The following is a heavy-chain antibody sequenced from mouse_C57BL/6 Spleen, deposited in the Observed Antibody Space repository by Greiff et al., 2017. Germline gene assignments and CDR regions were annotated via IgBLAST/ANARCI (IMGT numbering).Heavy chain of an antibody. CDR1: GFTFSDYG. J-gene: IGHJ3*01. CDR2: ISSGSSTI. Sequence: EVHLVESGGGLVKPGGSLKLSCAASGFTFSDYGLHWVRQAPEKGLEWVAYISSGSSTIYYADTVKGRFTISRDNANNTLFLQMTSLRSEDTAMYYCAKKYGNYVPFAYWGQGTLVTVSA. V-gene: IGHV5-17*01. D-gene: IGHD2-1*01. CDR3: AKKYGNYVPFAY.